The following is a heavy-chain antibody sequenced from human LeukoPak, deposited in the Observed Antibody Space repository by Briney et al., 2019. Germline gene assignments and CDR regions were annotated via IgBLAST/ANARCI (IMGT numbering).Heavy chain of an antibody. D-gene: IGHD3-3*01. Sequence: PGGSLRLSCATSGLTFRTYAMSWVRQAPGKGLEWVSAISGSGGSTYYADSVKGRFTISRDNSKNTLYLQMNSLRAEDTAVYYCARDGRFLEWFDYWGQGTLVTVTS. CDR2: ISGSGGST. CDR3: ARDGRFLEWFDY. CDR1: GLTFRTYA. V-gene: IGHV3-23*01. J-gene: IGHJ4*02.